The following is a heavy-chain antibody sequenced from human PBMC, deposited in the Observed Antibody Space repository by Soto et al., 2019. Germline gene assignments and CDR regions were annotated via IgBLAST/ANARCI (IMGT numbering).Heavy chain of an antibody. CDR2: ISGSGGST. CDR1: GFTFSSYA. D-gene: IGHD4-17*01. CDR3: AKMSTVTTGFAY. V-gene: IGHV3-23*01. Sequence: EVQLLESGGGLVQPGGSLRLSCAASGFTFSSYAMSWVRQAPGKGLEWVSAISGSGGSTYYADSVKGRFTISRDNSKNTLYLQMKCLRAEDTAVYYCAKMSTVTTGFAYWGQGTLVTVSS. J-gene: IGHJ4*02.